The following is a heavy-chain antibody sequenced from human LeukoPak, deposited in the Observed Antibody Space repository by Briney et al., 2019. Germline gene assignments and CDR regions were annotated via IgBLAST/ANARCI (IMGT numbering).Heavy chain of an antibody. D-gene: IGHD3-22*01. CDR1: GFTFSSYS. CDR2: ISWNSGSI. J-gene: IGHJ6*02. Sequence: PGGSLRLSCAASGFTFSSYSMNWVRQAPGKGLEWVSGISWNSGSIGYADSVKGRFTISRDNAKNSLYLQMNSLRAEDTALYYCAKGPAWAYDSSGYYRAPHYYYGMDVWGQGTTVTVSS. CDR3: AKGPAWAYDSSGYYRAPHYYYGMDV. V-gene: IGHV3-9*01.